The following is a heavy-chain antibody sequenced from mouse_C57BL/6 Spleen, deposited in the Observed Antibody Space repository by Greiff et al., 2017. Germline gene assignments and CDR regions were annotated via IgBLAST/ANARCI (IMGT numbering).Heavy chain of an antibody. Sequence: QVQLQQPGAELVKPGASVKMSCKASGYSFTSYWITWVKQRPGHGLEWIGDIYPGSGSTNYNEKFKSKATLTVATSSRPAYMQLSSLTSEDSAVYSCARLYDCDVAWFAYWGQGTLVTVSA. CDR3: ARLYDCDVAWFAY. CDR1: GYSFTSYW. J-gene: IGHJ3*01. CDR2: IYPGSGST. V-gene: IGHV1-55*01. D-gene: IGHD2-4*01.